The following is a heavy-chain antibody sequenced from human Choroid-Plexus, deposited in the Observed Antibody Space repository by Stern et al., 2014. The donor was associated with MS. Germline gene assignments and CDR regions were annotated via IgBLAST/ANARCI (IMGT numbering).Heavy chain of an antibody. J-gene: IGHJ5*02. CDR1: GFTFGSCA. CDR2: VSYDGSNK. V-gene: IGHV3-30*18. D-gene: IGHD2/OR15-2a*01. Sequence: VQLLESGGGVVQPGRPLRLSCVASGFTFGSCAMHWVRQAPGKGLEWVAGVSYDGSNKYYADSVKGRFTISRDNSQNTLYMQMSSLRPEDTAVYYCAKDRQYLTYFFDHWGQGFLVTVSS. CDR3: AKDRQYLTYFFDH.